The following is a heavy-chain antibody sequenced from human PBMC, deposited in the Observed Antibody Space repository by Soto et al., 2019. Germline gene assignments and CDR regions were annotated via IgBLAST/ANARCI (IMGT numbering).Heavy chain of an antibody. V-gene: IGHV5-10-1*01. D-gene: IGHD3-16*01. CDR2: IDPSDSYT. J-gene: IGHJ4*02. Sequence: GESLKISCKGSGYSCTSYWISWVRQMPGKGLEWMGRIDPSDSYTNYSPSFQGHVTITADKSISTAYLQWSSLKPSDTAMYYCARPSFARGFVWDYWGQGTLVTVSS. CDR1: GYSCTSYW. CDR3: ARPSFARGFVWDY.